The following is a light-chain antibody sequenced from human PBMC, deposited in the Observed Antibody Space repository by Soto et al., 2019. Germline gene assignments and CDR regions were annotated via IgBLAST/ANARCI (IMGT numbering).Light chain of an antibody. Sequence: DIVMTQSPDSLAVSLGERATINCKSSQSVLYSSNNKNYLAWYQQKPGQPPKLLIYWASTRESGVPDRFSGSGSGTDFTLTISSLQAEDVALYYCQQYYSTPRTFGQGTKVEI. V-gene: IGKV4-1*01. J-gene: IGKJ1*01. CDR1: QSVLYSSNNKNY. CDR2: WAS. CDR3: QQYYSTPRT.